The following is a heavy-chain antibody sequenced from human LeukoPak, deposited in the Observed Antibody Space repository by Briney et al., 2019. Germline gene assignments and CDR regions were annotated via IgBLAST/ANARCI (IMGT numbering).Heavy chain of an antibody. CDR3: ARGMTTVTSSL. J-gene: IGHJ4*02. V-gene: IGHV1-18*04. CDR1: GYTFTGYY. CDR2: ISAYNGNT. Sequence: ASVKVSCKASGYTFTGYYMHWVRQAPGQGLEWMGWISAYNGNTNYAQKLQGRVTMTTDTSTSTAYMELRSLRSDDTAVYYCARGMTTVTSSLWGQGTLVTVSS. D-gene: IGHD4-17*01.